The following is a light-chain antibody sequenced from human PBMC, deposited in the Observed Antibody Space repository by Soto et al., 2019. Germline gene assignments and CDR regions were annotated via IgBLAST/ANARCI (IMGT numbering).Light chain of an antibody. Sequence: QSALTQPASVSGSPGQSITISCTGTSSDVGGYNYVSWYQQHPGKAPKLMIYEVSNRPSGVSNRFSGSKSGNTASLTISGLQAEDEADYYCSSYRSSSYVFGTGIKLTVL. J-gene: IGLJ1*01. CDR3: SSYRSSSYV. CDR1: SSDVGGYNY. CDR2: EVS. V-gene: IGLV2-14*01.